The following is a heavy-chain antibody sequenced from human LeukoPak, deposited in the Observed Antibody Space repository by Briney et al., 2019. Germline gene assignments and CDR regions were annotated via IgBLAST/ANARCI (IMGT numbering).Heavy chain of an antibody. CDR2: ISGSGSNT. CDR1: GFTFSSYA. D-gene: IGHD6-13*01. Sequence: GGSLRLSCAASGFTFSSYAMSWVRQAPWKGLEGVSSISGSGSNTFYADSVKGRFTISRDNSKNTLYLQMNSLRAEDTALYYCAKALGSSRWYRDFDYWGQGTLVTVSS. V-gene: IGHV3-23*01. CDR3: AKALGSSRWYRDFDY. J-gene: IGHJ4*02.